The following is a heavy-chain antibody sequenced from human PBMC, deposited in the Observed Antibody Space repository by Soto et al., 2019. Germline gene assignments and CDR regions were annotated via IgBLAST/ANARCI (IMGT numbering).Heavy chain of an antibody. J-gene: IGHJ4*02. CDR3: GKERRGSGWFVCDY. D-gene: IGHD6-19*01. Sequence: QVQLVESGGGVVQPGRSLSLSCEASGFMFGTSGMHWVRQAPGKGLEWVSGIWLDGSERYYSDSVKGRFTISRDNSRDTLYLQMNSLRADDTAVYYCGKERRGSGWFVCDYWGQGELVTVSS. V-gene: IGHV3-33*06. CDR2: IWLDGSER. CDR1: GFMFGTSG.